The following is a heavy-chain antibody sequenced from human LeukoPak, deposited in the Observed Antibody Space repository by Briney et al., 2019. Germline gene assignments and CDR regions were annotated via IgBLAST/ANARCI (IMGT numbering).Heavy chain of an antibody. V-gene: IGHV1-18*04. CDR2: ISAYNGNT. CDR3: ARDVDYYGSGSNWFDP. D-gene: IGHD3-10*01. Sequence: GASVKVSCTASGYTFTSYGISWVRQAPGQGLEWMGWISAYNGNTTYAQNLQGRVTMTTDTSTSTAYMELRSLRSDDTAVYYCARDVDYYGSGSNWFDPWGQGTLVTVSS. CDR1: GYTFTSYG. J-gene: IGHJ5*02.